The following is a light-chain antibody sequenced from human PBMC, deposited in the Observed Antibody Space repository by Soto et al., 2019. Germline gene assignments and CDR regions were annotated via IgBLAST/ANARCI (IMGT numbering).Light chain of an antibody. V-gene: IGKV3-11*01. Sequence: EIEMTQPPATLSVSPGEIATLPCRASQSVSSNLAWYQQKPGQAPRLIMYEASNRATGIPARFSGGGSGTDCTLTISSLEPEDFAVYYCQQRSDWPWTFGQGTKVDI. CDR3: QQRSDWPWT. CDR2: EAS. J-gene: IGKJ1*01. CDR1: QSVSSN.